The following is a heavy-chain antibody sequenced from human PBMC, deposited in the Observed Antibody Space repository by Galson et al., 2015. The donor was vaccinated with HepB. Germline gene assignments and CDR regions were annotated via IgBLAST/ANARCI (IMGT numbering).Heavy chain of an antibody. CDR3: ARGELPYYYGMDL. Sequence: SLRLSCAASGFIFSTNWMHWVRHTPGKGLVWVSRINSDGSNTRYADSVKGRFTVSRDNARNTLFLQMKSLGVEDTAVYYCARGELPYYYGMDLRGQGTTVTVSS. D-gene: IGHD1-7*01. CDR2: INSDGSNT. CDR1: GFIFSTNW. V-gene: IGHV3-74*01. J-gene: IGHJ6*02.